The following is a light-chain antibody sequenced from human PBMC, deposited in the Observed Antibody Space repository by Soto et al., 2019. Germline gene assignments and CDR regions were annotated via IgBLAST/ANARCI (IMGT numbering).Light chain of an antibody. CDR3: CSYAGSRSYV. CDR1: SSVVGSYNL. Sequence: QSALTQPASVSGSPGQSITISCTGTSSVVGSYNLVSWYQQHPGKAPKLMIYEVSKRPSGVSNRFSGSKSGDTASLTISGLQAEDESEYYCCSYAGSRSYVFGTGTKVTVL. V-gene: IGLV2-23*02. J-gene: IGLJ1*01. CDR2: EVS.